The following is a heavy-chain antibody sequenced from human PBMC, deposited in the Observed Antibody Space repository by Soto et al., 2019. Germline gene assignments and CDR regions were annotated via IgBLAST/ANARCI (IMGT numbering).Heavy chain of an antibody. D-gene: IGHD1-20*01. CDR1: GASISVHSYY. CDR3: TRRYNWNANYFDP. J-gene: IGHJ5*02. V-gene: IGHV4-39*01. CDR2: SYYSGTT. Sequence: SETLSLTCTVSGASISVHSYYWPWIRQPPGKGLEWIGSSYYSGTTYFNPSLKSRATISVDTSKNQFSLRLTSVTAADTAIYSCTRRYNWNANYFDPWGPGALVTVPS.